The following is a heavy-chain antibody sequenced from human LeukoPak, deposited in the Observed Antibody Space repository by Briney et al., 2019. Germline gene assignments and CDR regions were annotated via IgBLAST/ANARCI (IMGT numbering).Heavy chain of an antibody. J-gene: IGHJ5*02. D-gene: IGHD3-10*01. CDR3: AREHNYGSGSNWNWFDP. CDR1: GGSISSSNW. V-gene: IGHV4-4*02. CDR2: IYHSGST. Sequence: KPSGTLSLTCAVSGGSISSSNWWSWVRQPPGKGLEWIGEIYHSGSTNYNPSLKSRVTISVDKSKNQFSLKLSSVTAADTAVYYCAREHNYGSGSNWNWFDPWGQGTLVTVSS.